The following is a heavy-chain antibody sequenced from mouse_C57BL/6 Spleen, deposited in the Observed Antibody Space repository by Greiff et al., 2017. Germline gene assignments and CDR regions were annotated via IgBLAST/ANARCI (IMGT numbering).Heavy chain of an antibody. CDR1: GYTFTSYW. CDR2: IHPNSGST. CDR3: ARSVYLYY. V-gene: IGHV1-64*01. Sequence: VQLQQPGAELVKPGASVKLSCKASGYTFTSYWMHWVKQRPGQGLEWIGMIHPNSGSTNYNEKFKSKATLTVDKSASTAYMQLSSLASEDSAVYYCARSVYLYYWGKGTTLTVSS. D-gene: IGHD1-1*01. J-gene: IGHJ2*01.